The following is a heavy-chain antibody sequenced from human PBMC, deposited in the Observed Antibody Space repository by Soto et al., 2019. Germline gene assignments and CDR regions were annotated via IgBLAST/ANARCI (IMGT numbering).Heavy chain of an antibody. CDR3: AREEMATHDFDY. CDR2: ISGSGGSK. CDR1: GFTFSSYA. Sequence: GGSLRLSCAASGFTFSSYAMSWVRQAPGKGLEWVSAISGSGGSKYYADSVKGRFTISRDNSKNTLYLQMNSLRAEDTAVYYCAREEMATHDFDYWGQGTLVTVSS. V-gene: IGHV3-23*01. J-gene: IGHJ4*02. D-gene: IGHD5-12*01.